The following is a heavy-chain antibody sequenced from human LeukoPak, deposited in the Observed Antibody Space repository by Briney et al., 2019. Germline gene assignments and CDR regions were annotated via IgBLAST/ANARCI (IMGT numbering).Heavy chain of an antibody. CDR3: AAISTPTTRRAYHFDS. CDR2: ISAYNSNT. Sequence: GASVKVSCKASGYTFTSYGFSWVRQAPGQGLEWMGWISAYNSNTNYAQKLQGRVTMTTDTSTSTAYMELSSLTSDDTAVYYCAAISTPTTRRAYHFDSWGQGTLVTVSS. D-gene: IGHD5-12*01. V-gene: IGHV1-18*01. J-gene: IGHJ4*02. CDR1: GYTFTSYG.